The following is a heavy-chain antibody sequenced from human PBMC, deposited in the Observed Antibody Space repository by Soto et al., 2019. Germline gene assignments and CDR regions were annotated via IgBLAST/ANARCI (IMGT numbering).Heavy chain of an antibody. CDR2: INHSGST. Sequence: QVELQQWGAGLLKPSETLSLTCAVYGGSFSGYSWSWIRQPPGKGREWIGEINHSGSTNYNPSFKTRVTISVDTSKNQFSLKLSSVTAADTAVYYCARGRKVYSSTWFVDWGQGTLVTVSS. CDR1: GGSFSGYS. V-gene: IGHV4-34*01. D-gene: IGHD6-13*01. J-gene: IGHJ4*02. CDR3: ARGRKVYSSTWFVD.